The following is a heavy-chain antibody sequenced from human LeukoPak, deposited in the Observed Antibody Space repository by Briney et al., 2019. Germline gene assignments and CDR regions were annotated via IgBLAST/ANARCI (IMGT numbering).Heavy chain of an antibody. V-gene: IGHV4-34*01. CDR2: INHSGST. Sequence: PSETLSLTCAVYGGSFSGYYWSWIRQPPGKGLEWIGEINHSGSTNYNPSLKSRVTISLDTSKNQFSLKLSSVTAADTAVYYCARGVVAAAGRTFDFWGQGTLVTVSS. D-gene: IGHD6-13*01. CDR1: GGSFSGYY. CDR3: ARGVVAAAGRTFDF. J-gene: IGHJ4*02.